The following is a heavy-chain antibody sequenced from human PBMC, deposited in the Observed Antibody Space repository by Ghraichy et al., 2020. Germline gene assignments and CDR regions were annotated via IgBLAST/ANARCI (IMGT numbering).Heavy chain of an antibody. CDR2: IYYSGST. V-gene: IGHV4-59*01. Sequence: SETLSLTCTVSGGSISSYYWSWIRQPPGKGLEWIGYIYYSGSTNYNPSLKSRVTISVDTSKNQFSLKLSSVTAADTAVYYCAREATIFGVVIGGFDPWGQGTLVTVSS. CDR1: GGSISSYY. J-gene: IGHJ5*02. D-gene: IGHD3-3*01. CDR3: AREATIFGVVIGGFDP.